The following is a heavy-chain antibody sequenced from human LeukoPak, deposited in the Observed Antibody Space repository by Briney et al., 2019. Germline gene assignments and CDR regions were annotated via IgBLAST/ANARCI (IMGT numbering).Heavy chain of an antibody. CDR2: INPNSGGT. CDR3: ASGSLASYFDH. V-gene: IGHV1-2*02. Sequence: ASVNVSCKASGYTFSGYYMHWVRQAPGQGVEWMGWINPNSGGTKYVQKFQGRVTMTRDTSISTAYMELSRLRSDDTAVYYCASGSLASYFDHWGQGTLVTVSS. CDR1: GYTFSGYY. J-gene: IGHJ4*02. D-gene: IGHD3-16*01.